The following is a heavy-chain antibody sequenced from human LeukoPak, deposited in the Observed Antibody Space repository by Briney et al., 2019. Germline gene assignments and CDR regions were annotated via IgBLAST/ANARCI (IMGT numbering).Heavy chain of an antibody. CDR1: RFTVSSNY. Sequence: GGSLRLSCAASRFTVSSNYMSWVRQAPGKGLEWVSVIYSGGSTYYADSVKGRFTISRDNSKNTLYLQMNSLRAEDTAVYYCARDCSSTSCRGGFDPWGQGTLVTVSS. V-gene: IGHV3-66*02. CDR2: IYSGGST. J-gene: IGHJ5*02. D-gene: IGHD2-2*01. CDR3: ARDCSSTSCRGGFDP.